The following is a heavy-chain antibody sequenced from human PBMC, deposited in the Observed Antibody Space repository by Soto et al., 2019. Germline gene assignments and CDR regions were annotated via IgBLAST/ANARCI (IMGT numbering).Heavy chain of an antibody. CDR1: GYTFTGYY. Sequence: ASVKVSCKASGYTFTGYYMHWVVQAPGEEGEGRGWINPNSGGTNYAQKFEGRVTMTRDTSISTSYMELSRLRSDDTAVYYCPIXVPAAPSSYYYSYGMDVWGQGATVTVSS. CDR2: INPNSGGT. D-gene: IGHD2-2*01. CDR3: PIXVPAAPSSYYYSYGMDV. V-gene: IGHV1-2*02. J-gene: IGHJ6*02.